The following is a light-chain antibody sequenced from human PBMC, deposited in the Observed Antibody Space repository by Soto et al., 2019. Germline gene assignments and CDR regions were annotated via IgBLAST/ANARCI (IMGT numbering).Light chain of an antibody. CDR2: DVS. CDR3: TSFTTADTHV. J-gene: IGLJ1*01. CDR1: SSDIASYDY. V-gene: IGLV2-14*03. Sequence: QSALAQPASVSGSPRQSLPVSCIGTSSDIASYDYVSWYQQHPGKVPKLMIYDVSNRPSGVSNRFSGSKSGNTASLTISGLQAEDEADYYCTSFTTADTHVFGTGTKVTVL.